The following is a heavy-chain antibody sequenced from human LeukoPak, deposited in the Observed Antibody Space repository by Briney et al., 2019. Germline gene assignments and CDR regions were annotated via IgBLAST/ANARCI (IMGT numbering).Heavy chain of an antibody. CDR1: GFTFSDYG. CDR3: AELGITMIGGV. CDR2: ISSSGSTI. V-gene: IGHV3-48*03. Sequence: GGSLRLSCVASGFTFSDYGMHWVRQAPGKGLEWVSYISSSGSTIYYADSVKGRFTISRDNAKNSLYLQMNSLRAEDTAVYYCAELGITMIGGVWGKGTTVTISS. D-gene: IGHD3-10*02. J-gene: IGHJ6*04.